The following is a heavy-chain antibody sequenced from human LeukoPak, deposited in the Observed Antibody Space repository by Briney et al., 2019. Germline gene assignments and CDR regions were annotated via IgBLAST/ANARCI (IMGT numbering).Heavy chain of an antibody. Sequence: GASVKVSCKASGYTFTGYYMHWVRQAPGQGLEWMGWINPNSGGTNYAQKFQGRVTMTRDTSISTAYMKLSRLRSDDTAVYYCARLDAIAVAGGPLDYWGQGTLVTV. CDR1: GYTFTGYY. J-gene: IGHJ4*02. CDR3: ARLDAIAVAGGPLDY. V-gene: IGHV1-2*02. D-gene: IGHD6-19*01. CDR2: INPNSGGT.